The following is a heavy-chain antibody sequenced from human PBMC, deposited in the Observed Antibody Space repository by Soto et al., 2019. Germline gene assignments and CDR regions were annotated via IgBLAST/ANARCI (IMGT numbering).Heavy chain of an antibody. J-gene: IGHJ6*02. CDR2: INPYNGDT. D-gene: IGHD2-8*01. CDR3: AKNGQPPYYYYGLDV. Sequence: ASVKVSCKASGYIFTSWRITWVRQAPGQGLEYMGWINPYNGDTTYAQKFQGRVTMTIDTSTSTAYMELRSLTSDDTAVYYCAKNGQPPYYYYGLDVWGQGTKVTVSS. CDR1: GYIFTSWR. V-gene: IGHV1-18*01.